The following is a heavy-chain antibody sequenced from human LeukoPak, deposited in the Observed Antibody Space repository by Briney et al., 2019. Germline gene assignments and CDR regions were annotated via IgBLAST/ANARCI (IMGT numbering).Heavy chain of an antibody. D-gene: IGHD5-12*01. Sequence: GASVKVSCKVSGYTLTELSMHWVRQAPGQGLEWMGWINTNTGNPTYAQGFTGRFVFSLDASVSTTFLQISSLKAEDTAVYYCARGPYSDYDPRGCWGQGTLVTVSS. CDR3: ARGPYSDYDPRGC. V-gene: IGHV7-4-1*02. CDR2: INTNTGNP. CDR1: GYTLTELS. J-gene: IGHJ4*02.